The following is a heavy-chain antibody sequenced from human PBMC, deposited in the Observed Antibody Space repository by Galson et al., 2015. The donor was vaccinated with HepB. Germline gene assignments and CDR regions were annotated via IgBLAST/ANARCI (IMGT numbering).Heavy chain of an antibody. Sequence: SVKVSCKASGGTFSSYAISWVRQAPGQGLEWMGGIIPIFGTANYAQKFQGRVTITADESTSTAYMELSSLRSEDTAVYYCASDAKASGRRPGGWYFDLWGRGTLVTVSS. J-gene: IGHJ2*01. V-gene: IGHV1-69*13. CDR1: GGTFSSYA. CDR3: ASDAKASGRRPGGWYFDL. CDR2: IIPIFGTA. D-gene: IGHD1-26*01.